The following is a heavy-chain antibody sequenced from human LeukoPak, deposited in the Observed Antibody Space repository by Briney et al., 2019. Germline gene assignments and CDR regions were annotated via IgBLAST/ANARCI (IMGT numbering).Heavy chain of an antibody. CDR3: AKMPSRVPAAKVPYYFDY. D-gene: IGHD2-2*01. CDR1: GFTFSSYA. J-gene: IGHJ4*02. Sequence: PGGSLRLSCAASGFTFSSYAMSWVRQAPGKGLEWVSAISGIGGSTYYADSVKGRFTISRDNSKNTLYLQMNSLRAEDTAVYYCAKMPSRVPAAKVPYYFDYWGQGTLVTVSS. V-gene: IGHV3-23*01. CDR2: ISGIGGST.